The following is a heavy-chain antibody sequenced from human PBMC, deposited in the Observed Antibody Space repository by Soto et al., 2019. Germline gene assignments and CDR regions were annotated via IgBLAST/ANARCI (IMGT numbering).Heavy chain of an antibody. Sequence: GGSLRLSCAASGFTFSRYDMHWVRQATGKGLDWVSAIGTLGDTYYSGSVKGRFTISRENAKNSLYLQMNSLRPGDTAVYYCARDATYGSGRGPDWYLDLWGSGTLVTVSS. CDR2: IGTLGDT. CDR1: GFTFSRYD. J-gene: IGHJ2*01. V-gene: IGHV3-13*01. D-gene: IGHD3-10*01. CDR3: ARDATYGSGRGPDWYLDL.